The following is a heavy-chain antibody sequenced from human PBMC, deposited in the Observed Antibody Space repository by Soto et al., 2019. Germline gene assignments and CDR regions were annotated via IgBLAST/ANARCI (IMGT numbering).Heavy chain of an antibody. D-gene: IGHD4-17*01. CDR3: ARDKDYALGMDV. CDR1: GYTFTGYY. V-gene: IGHV1-2*04. Sequence: ASVKVSCKASGYTFTGYYMHWVRQAPGQGLEWMGWINPNSGGTNYAQKFQGWVTMTRDTSISTAYMELSRLRSDDTAVYYCARDKDYALGMDVWGQGTMVTVSS. CDR2: INPNSGGT. J-gene: IGHJ6*02.